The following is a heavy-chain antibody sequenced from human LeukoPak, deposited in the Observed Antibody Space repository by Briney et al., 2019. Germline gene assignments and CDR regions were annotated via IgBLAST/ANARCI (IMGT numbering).Heavy chain of an antibody. J-gene: IGHJ6*04. Sequence: PGGSLRLSCAASGFTFSSYWMHWVRQAPGKGLVWVSRINSDGTIIGYADSVKGRFTISRDNAKNSLYLQMNSLRAEDTAVYYCAELGITMIGGVWGKGTTVTISS. D-gene: IGHD3-10*02. CDR2: INSDGTII. V-gene: IGHV3-74*01. CDR1: GFTFSSYW. CDR3: AELGITMIGGV.